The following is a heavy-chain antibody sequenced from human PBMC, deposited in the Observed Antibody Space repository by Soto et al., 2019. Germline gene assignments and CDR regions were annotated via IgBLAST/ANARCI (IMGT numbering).Heavy chain of an antibody. CDR1: GGSISSSSYY. V-gene: IGHV4-39*01. CDR3: ARIPQLDY. Sequence: QLQLQESGPGLVKPSETLSLTCTVSGGSISSSSYYWGWIRQPPGKGLEWIGSIYYSGSTYYNPFLQSRVTISVDTSKNQFSLKLSSVTAADTAVYYCARIPQLDYWGQGTLVTVSS. CDR2: IYYSGST. J-gene: IGHJ4*02. D-gene: IGHD2-2*01.